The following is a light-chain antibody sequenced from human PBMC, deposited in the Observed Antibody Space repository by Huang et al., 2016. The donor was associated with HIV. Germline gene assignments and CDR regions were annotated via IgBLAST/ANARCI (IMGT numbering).Light chain of an antibody. V-gene: IGKV3-20*01. Sequence: EVVLTQSPGTLSLSPGKRVALSCRASESISSNYLAWYQQRPGQAPRLLIYGTSNRATGIPDRFSGSGSGTDFTLTISKLEPEDFAVYYCQQYGSSPLTFGQGTKVEIK. CDR1: ESISSNY. CDR2: GTS. CDR3: QQYGSSPLT. J-gene: IGKJ1*01.